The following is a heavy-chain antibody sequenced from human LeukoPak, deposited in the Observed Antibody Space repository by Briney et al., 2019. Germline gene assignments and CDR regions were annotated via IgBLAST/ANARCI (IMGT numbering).Heavy chain of an antibody. CDR1: GYTFTSYD. Sequence: ASVKVSCKASGYTFTSYDINWVRQATGQGLEWMGWMNPNSGNTGYAQKFQGRVTMTRNTSISTAYMELSSLRSEDTAVYYCARGGKYQPGYYYYYYMDVWGKGTTVTVSS. D-gene: IGHD2-2*01. V-gene: IGHV1-8*01. CDR2: MNPNSGNT. J-gene: IGHJ6*03. CDR3: ARGGKYQPGYYYYYYMDV.